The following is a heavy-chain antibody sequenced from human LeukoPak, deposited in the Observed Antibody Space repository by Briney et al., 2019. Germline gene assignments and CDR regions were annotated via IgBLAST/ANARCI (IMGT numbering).Heavy chain of an antibody. D-gene: IGHD4-17*01. Sequence: GESLKISCKGFGYSFTSYRIGWVRQMPGKGLEWMGMIYPADSETRYSPSFQGQVTISADKSTNIVYLQWSSLKASDTAIYYCARTSPTVTSGDYCFDSWGQGSLVTVSS. CDR1: GYSFTSYR. V-gene: IGHV5-51*01. CDR2: IYPADSET. J-gene: IGHJ4*02. CDR3: ARTSPTVTSGDYCFDS.